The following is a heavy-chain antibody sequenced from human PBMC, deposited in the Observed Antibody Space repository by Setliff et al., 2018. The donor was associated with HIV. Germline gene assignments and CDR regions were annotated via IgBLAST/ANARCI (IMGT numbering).Heavy chain of an antibody. Sequence: GGSLRLSCAASGFTFSDYYMNWVRQAPGKGLEWVSSISSISSHIYYADSVKGRFTISRDTARNSLYLQMNSLRAEDTAVYYCARDQVPNYYDSSGYYYIDYWGQGTLVTVSS. D-gene: IGHD3-22*01. CDR2: ISSISSHI. CDR1: GFTFSDYY. V-gene: IGHV3-21*01. CDR3: ARDQVPNYYDSSGYYYIDY. J-gene: IGHJ4*02.